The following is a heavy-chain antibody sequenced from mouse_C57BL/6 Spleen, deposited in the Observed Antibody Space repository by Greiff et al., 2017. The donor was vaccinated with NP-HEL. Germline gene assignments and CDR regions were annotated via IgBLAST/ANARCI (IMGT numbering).Heavy chain of an antibody. CDR3: ASSSINAMDY. V-gene: IGHV1-80*01. J-gene: IGHJ4*01. CDR1: GYAFSSYW. CDR2: IYPGDGDT. Sequence: QVQLQQSGAELVKPGASVKISCKASGYAFSSYWMTWVKQRPGKGLEWIGQIYPGDGDTNYNGKFKGKATLTADKSSSPAYMQLSSLTSEDSAVYFCASSSINAMDYWGQGTSVTVSS. D-gene: IGHD1-1*01.